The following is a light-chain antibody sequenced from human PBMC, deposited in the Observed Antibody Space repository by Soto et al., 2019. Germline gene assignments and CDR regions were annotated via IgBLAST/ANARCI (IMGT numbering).Light chain of an antibody. V-gene: IGKV1-39*01. CDR2: AAS. CDR1: ESISRH. CDR3: QQSYSTLSIT. Sequence: DIQMTQSPSSLSASVGDRVTITCRASESISRHLNWYQQKPGKAPKLLIYAASSLQNGVPSRFSGGGSGTDFSLTISNPQPEDFATYYCQQSYSTLSITFGQGTRLEMK. J-gene: IGKJ5*01.